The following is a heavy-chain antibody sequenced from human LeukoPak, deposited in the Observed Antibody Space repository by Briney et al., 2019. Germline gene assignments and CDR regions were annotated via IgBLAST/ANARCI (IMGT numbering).Heavy chain of an antibody. CDR1: GYTFTGYY. CDR3: ARVARVTMVRGVWFDP. D-gene: IGHD3-10*01. CDR2: INPNSGGT. J-gene: IGHJ5*02. Sequence: ASVKVSCKASGYTFTGYYMHWVRQAPGQGLEWMGWINPNSGGTNYAQKFQGRVTMTRDTSISTAYMELSRLRSDDTAVYYCARVARVTMVRGVWFDPWGQGTLSPSPQ. V-gene: IGHV1-2*02.